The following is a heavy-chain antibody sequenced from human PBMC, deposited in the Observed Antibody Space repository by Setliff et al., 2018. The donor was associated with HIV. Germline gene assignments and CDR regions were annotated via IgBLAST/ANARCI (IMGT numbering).Heavy chain of an antibody. CDR2: ISRSSSSK. D-gene: IGHD6-6*01. CDR1: GFTFSSYS. Sequence: GSLRLSCAASGFTFSSYSMNWVRQAPGKGLEWVAYISRSSSSKYYADSVKGRFTISRDNAKNSLYLQLNSLRAEDTAVYYCARDQSQSIVARQDGVCYYYYMDVWGKGTTVTVSS. J-gene: IGHJ6*03. CDR3: ARDQSQSIVARQDGVCYYYYMDV. V-gene: IGHV3-48*01.